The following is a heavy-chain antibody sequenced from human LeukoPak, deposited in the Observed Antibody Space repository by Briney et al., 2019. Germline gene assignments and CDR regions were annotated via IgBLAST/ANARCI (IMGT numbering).Heavy chain of an antibody. D-gene: IGHD6-13*01. CDR3: ATRKYSSSPIRIDY. CDR1: GGSISSYY. V-gene: IGHV4-59*12. CDR2: IYYSGST. J-gene: IGHJ4*01. Sequence: SETLSLTCTVSGGSISSYYWSWIRQPPGKGLEWIGYIYYSGSTNYNPSLKSRVTISVDTSKNQFSLKLSSVTAADTAVYYCATRKYSSSPIRIDYWGHGTPVTVSS.